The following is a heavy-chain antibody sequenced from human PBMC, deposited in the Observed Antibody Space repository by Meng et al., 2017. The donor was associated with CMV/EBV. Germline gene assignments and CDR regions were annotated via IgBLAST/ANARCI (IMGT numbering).Heavy chain of an antibody. D-gene: IGHD1-26*01. V-gene: IGHV3-21*01. Sequence: ASGFTFISYSMNWVRQAPGKGLEWVSSISSSSSYIYYADSVKGRFTISRDNAKNSLYLQMNSLRAEDTAVYYCARDKWELLTRFDYWGQGTLVTVSS. CDR2: ISSSSSYI. CDR3: ARDKWELLTRFDY. J-gene: IGHJ4*02. CDR1: GFTFISYS.